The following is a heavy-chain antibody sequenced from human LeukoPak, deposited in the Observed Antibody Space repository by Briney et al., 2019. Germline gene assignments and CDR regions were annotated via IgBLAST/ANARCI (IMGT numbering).Heavy chain of an antibody. CDR3: TRDSNLDILVNEY. CDR2: SSTDGSRT. V-gene: IGHV3-74*01. Sequence: GGSLRLSCAASGFTFSNYWMHWVRQAPGEGLVGVSRSSTDGSRTSYADSVKGRFTFSRDNAKNTLYLQMNSLRAEDTAVYYCTRDSNLDILVNEYWGQGTLVTVFS. CDR1: GFTFSNYW. D-gene: IGHD3-9*01. J-gene: IGHJ4*02.